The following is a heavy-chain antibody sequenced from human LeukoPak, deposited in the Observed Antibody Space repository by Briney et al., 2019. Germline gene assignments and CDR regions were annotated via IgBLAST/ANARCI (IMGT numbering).Heavy chain of an antibody. Sequence: ASVKVSCKASGYTFTGYYMHWVRQAPGQGLEWMGWINPNSGGTDYAQKVQGRVTMPRDTSISTAYMELSRLRSDDTAVYYCARGWRSSGYHDYWGQGTLVTVSS. CDR1: GYTFTGYY. J-gene: IGHJ4*02. CDR2: INPNSGGT. CDR3: ARGWRSSGYHDY. D-gene: IGHD3-22*01. V-gene: IGHV1-2*02.